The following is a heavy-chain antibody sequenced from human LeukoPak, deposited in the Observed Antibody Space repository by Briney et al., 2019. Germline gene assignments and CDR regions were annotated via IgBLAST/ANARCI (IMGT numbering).Heavy chain of an antibody. V-gene: IGHV4-34*01. Sequence: SETLSLTCAVYGGSFSGYYWSWIRQPPGKGLEWIGEINHSGSTNYNPSLKSRVTISVDTSKNQFSLKLSSVTAADTAAYYCARVRVLLWFGELLGSGDYFDYWGQGTLVTVSS. CDR1: GGSFSGYY. CDR2: INHSGST. CDR3: ARVRVLLWFGELLGSGDYFDY. D-gene: IGHD3-10*01. J-gene: IGHJ4*02.